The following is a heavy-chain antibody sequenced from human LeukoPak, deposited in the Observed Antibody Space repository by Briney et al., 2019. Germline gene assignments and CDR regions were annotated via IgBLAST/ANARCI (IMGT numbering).Heavy chain of an antibody. CDR1: GYTFTGYY. D-gene: IGHD1-26*01. Sequence: GASVKVSCKASGYTFTGYYMHWVRQAPGQGLEWMGWINPNSGGTNYAQKLQGRVTMTTDTSTSTAYMELRSLRSDDTAVYFCAARSGTYPYYFDYWGQGTLVTVSS. CDR3: AARSGTYPYYFDY. V-gene: IGHV1-2*02. J-gene: IGHJ4*02. CDR2: INPNSGGT.